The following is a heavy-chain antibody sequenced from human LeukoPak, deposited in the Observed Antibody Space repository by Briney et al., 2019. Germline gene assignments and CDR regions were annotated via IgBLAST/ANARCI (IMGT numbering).Heavy chain of an antibody. D-gene: IGHD3-22*01. CDR2: ISYDGSNK. CDR3: ARNYYDSSGSKPGY. Sequence: GGSLRLSCAASGFTFSSYGMHWVRQAPGKGLEWVAVISYDGSNKYYADSVKGRFTISRDNSKNTLYLQMNSLRAEDTAVYYCARNYYDSSGSKPGYWGQGTLVTVSS. J-gene: IGHJ4*02. CDR1: GFTFSSYG. V-gene: IGHV3-30*19.